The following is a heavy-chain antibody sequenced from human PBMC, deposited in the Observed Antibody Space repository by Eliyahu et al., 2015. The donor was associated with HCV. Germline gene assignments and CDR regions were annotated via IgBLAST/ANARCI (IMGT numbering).Heavy chain of an antibody. CDR2: ISVNNGNT. V-gene: IGHV1-18*01. J-gene: IGHJ4*02. CDR1: GYTFTSYA. D-gene: IGHD5-18*01. Sequence: QVQLVQSGAEVKKPGASVKVSCKTSGYTFTSYAFSXXRQAPGQGLEWMGWISVNNGNTDYAQKFQGRVTMTTDTSTSTAYMELRTLTSDDTAMYYCARTRGYSYGYVDYWGQGTLVTVSS. CDR3: ARTRGYSYGYVDY.